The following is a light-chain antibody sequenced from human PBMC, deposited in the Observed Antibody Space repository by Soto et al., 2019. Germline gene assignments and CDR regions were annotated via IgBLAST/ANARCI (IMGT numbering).Light chain of an antibody. CDR2: GAS. CDR3: QQYNNGPPWT. J-gene: IGKJ1*01. V-gene: IGKV3-15*01. CDR1: QSVSSN. Sequence: EIVMTQSPATLSVSPGERATLSCRASQSVSSNLAWYQQKPGQAPRLLIYGASTSATGIPARFSGSGSGTEVTLTISSLQSEDFSVYYCQQYNNGPPWTFGQGTKVEIK.